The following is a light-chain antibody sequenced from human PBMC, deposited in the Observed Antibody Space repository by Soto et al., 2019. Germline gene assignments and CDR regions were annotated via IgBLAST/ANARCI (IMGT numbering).Light chain of an antibody. CDR3: QQYNSYPWT. CDR2: KAS. V-gene: IGKV1-5*03. Sequence: DIQMTQSPSILSASVGDRVTITCRASQSISSWLAWYQQKPGKAPNLLIHKASHLESGVPSRFSGSGSGTDFTLTSTSLQPDDFATYYCQQYNSYPWTFGQGTKVDIK. J-gene: IGKJ1*01. CDR1: QSISSW.